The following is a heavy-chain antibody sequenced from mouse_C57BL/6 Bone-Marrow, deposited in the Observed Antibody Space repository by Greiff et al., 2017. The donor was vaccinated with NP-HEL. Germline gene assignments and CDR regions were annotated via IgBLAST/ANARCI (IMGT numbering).Heavy chain of an antibody. J-gene: IGHJ3*01. CDR2: IDPSDSET. Sequence: VQLQQPGAELVRPGSSVKLSCKASGYTFTSYWMHWVKQRPIQGLEWIGNIDPSDSETHYNQKFKDKATLTVDKSSSPAYMQLSSLTSEDSAVYYCARWGGYPAWFAYWGQGTLVTVSA. CDR1: GYTFTSYW. D-gene: IGHD2-2*01. CDR3: ARWGGYPAWFAY. V-gene: IGHV1-52*01.